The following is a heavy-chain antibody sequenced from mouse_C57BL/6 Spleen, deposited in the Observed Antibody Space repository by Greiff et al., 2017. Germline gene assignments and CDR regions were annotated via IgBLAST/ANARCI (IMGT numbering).Heavy chain of an antibody. CDR2: TYWDDDK. V-gene: IGHV8-12*01. Sequence: QVTLKEPGPGILQSSQTLSLTCSFSGFSLSTSGMGVSWLRQPSGKGLEWLVHTYWDDDKRYNPSLKSRLTISKDTSSTQVFLMITSVDTADTATYYCSRRVCYYYFDYRGQGPTLTFAT. CDR3: SRRVCYYYFDY. J-gene: IGHJ2*01. CDR1: GFSLSTSGMG. D-gene: IGHD2-12*01.